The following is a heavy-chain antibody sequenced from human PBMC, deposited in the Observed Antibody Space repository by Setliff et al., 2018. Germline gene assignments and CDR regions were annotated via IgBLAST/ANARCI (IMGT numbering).Heavy chain of an antibody. CDR3: LRLVRYCTKIACQATSGDEV. D-gene: IGHD2-8*01. V-gene: IGHV1-18*01. CDR1: GYTFNDYI. Sequence: ASVKVSCKASGYTFNDYIINWVRQAPGQGLEWVGWISPHTGKTYFAQKLQDRITLTTDTSTNTGYLELRGLRSDDTAVYYCLRLVRYCTKIACQATSGDEVWGLGTLVTVSS. CDR2: ISPHTGKT. J-gene: IGHJ4*02.